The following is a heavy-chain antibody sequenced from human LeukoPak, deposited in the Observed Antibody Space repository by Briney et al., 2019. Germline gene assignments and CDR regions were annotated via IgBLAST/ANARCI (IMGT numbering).Heavy chain of an antibody. V-gene: IGHV1-24*01. Sequence: ASVKVSCKVSGYTLTELPMHWVRQAPGKGLDWMEGFDPEDGEIIYAQKFQDRVTMTEDTSTDTAYMELSSLRSDDTAVYYCATEKDDSSGYYYFDYWGQGTLVTVSS. J-gene: IGHJ4*02. CDR2: FDPEDGEI. CDR1: GYTLTELP. D-gene: IGHD3-22*01. CDR3: ATEKDDSSGYYYFDY.